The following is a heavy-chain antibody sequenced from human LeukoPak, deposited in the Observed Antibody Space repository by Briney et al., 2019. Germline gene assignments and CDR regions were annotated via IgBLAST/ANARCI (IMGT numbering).Heavy chain of an antibody. CDR3: ARVLVRFLEWLSSPDWFDP. Sequence: ASVKVSCKASGYTFTSYGISWVRQAPGQGLEWMGWISAYNGNTNYAQKLQGRVTKTTDTSTSTAYMELRSLRSDDTAVYYCARVLVRFLEWLSSPDWFDPWGQGTLVTVSS. J-gene: IGHJ5*02. V-gene: IGHV1-18*01. CDR2: ISAYNGNT. CDR1: GYTFTSYG. D-gene: IGHD3-3*01.